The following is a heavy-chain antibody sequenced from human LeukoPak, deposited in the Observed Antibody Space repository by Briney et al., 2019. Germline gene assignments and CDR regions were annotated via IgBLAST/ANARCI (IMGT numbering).Heavy chain of an antibody. V-gene: IGHV3-48*01. CDR3: TVFGDSNH. Sequence: GGSLRLSCAASGFIFSDDNMNWVRQAPGKGLEWVSYISSGSSTIYYADSVKGRFTTSRDTSKNTLYLQISSLRVEDTAVYYCTVFGDSNHWGQGTLVTVSS. CDR2: ISSGSSTI. J-gene: IGHJ5*02. D-gene: IGHD4-17*01. CDR1: GFIFSDDN.